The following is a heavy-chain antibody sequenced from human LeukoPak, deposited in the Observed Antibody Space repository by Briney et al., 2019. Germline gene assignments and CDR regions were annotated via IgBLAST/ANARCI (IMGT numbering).Heavy chain of an antibody. CDR3: AKGPATVTPGSSFRDYYYMDV. V-gene: IGHV3-23*01. CDR1: GFTFSSYG. J-gene: IGHJ6*03. D-gene: IGHD4-17*01. Sequence: HAGGSLRLSCAASGFTFSSYGMSWVRQAPGKGLEWVSAISGSGGSKYYEDSVKGRFTISRDNSKNTLYLQMNSLRVEDTAVYYCAKGPATVTPGSSFRDYYYMDVWGKGTTVTISS. CDR2: ISGSGGSK.